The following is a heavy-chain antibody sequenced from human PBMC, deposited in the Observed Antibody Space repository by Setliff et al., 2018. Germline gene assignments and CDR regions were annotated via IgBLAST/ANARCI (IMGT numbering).Heavy chain of an antibody. J-gene: IGHJ4*02. CDR2: MNPNNEGT. Sequence: GASVKVSCKASGYTFTGYYMHWVRQAPGQGLEWMGWMNPNNEGTTFAQKFQDRVTATTDTSITTAYLKLSGLTSDDTAVYYCSRGRRGSTWTSDSWGQGTLVTVSS. CDR1: GYTFTGYY. V-gene: IGHV1-2*02. D-gene: IGHD2-2*01. CDR3: SRGRRGSTWTSDS.